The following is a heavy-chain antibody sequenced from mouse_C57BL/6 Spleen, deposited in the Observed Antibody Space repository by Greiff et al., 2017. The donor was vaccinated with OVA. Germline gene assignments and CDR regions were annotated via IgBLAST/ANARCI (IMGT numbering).Heavy chain of an antibody. D-gene: IGHD4-1*01. V-gene: IGHV1-69*01. CDR2: IDPSDSYT. CDR1: GYTFTSYW. CDR3: ARKTGTDYFDY. Sequence: VQLQQPGAELVMPGASVKLSCKASGYTFTSYWMHWVKQRPGQGLEWIGEIDPSDSYTNYNQKFKGKSTLTVDKSSSTAYMQLSRLTSEDSAVYYCARKTGTDYFDYWGQGTTLTVSS. J-gene: IGHJ2*01.